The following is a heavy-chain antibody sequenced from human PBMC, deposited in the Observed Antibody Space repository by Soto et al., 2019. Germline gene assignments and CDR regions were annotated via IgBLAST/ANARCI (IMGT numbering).Heavy chain of an antibody. CDR3: TGTTWLRGMDV. Sequence: SQTLSLTCVISGDSVSSNSAGWNWIRQSPSRGLEWLGRTYYKSKWNNDYALSVKSRITINPDTSKNQFSLHLYSVTPEDTAVYYCTGTTWLRGMDVWGQGTPVTVSS. J-gene: IGHJ6*02. CDR2: TYYKSKWNN. V-gene: IGHV6-1*01. CDR1: GDSVSSNSAG. D-gene: IGHD1-26*01.